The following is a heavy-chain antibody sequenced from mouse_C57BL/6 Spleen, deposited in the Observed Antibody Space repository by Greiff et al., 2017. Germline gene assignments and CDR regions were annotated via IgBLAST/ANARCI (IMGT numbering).Heavy chain of an antibody. CDR1: GYTFTDYN. D-gene: IGHD2-4*01. CDR3: ARSGYYDYDPYWYFDV. J-gene: IGHJ1*03. V-gene: IGHV1-22*01. Sequence: EVKLMESGPELVKPGASVKMSCKASGYTFTDYNMHWVKQSHGKSLEWIGYINPNNGGTSYNQKFKGKATLTVNKSSSTAYMELRSLTSEDSAVYYCARSGYYDYDPYWYFDVWGTGTTVTVSS. CDR2: INPNNGGT.